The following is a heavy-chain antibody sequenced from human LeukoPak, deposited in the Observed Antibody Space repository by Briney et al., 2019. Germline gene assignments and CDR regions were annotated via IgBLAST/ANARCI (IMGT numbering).Heavy chain of an antibody. CDR2: INHSGST. V-gene: IGHV4-34*01. J-gene: IGHJ4*02. CDR1: GGSFSGYY. Sequence: PSETLSLTCAVYGGSFSGYYWSWIRQPPGKGLEWIGEINHSGSTNYNPSLKSRVTISVDTSKNQFSLKLSSVTAADTAVYYCARVGYNPSFDYWGQGTLVTVSS. CDR3: ARVGYNPSFDY. D-gene: IGHD5-24*01.